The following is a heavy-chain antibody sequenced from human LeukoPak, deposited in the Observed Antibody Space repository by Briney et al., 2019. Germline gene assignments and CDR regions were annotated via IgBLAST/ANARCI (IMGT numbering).Heavy chain of an antibody. V-gene: IGHV3-23*01. D-gene: IGHD3-22*01. CDR2: ISGSGGST. Sequence: GGSLRLSCAASGFTFSSYGMSWVRQAPGKGLEWVSAISGSGGSTYYADSVKGRFTISRDNSKNTLYLQMNSLRAEDTAVYYCAKDRSYYYDSSGAFDAFDIWGQGTMVTVSS. J-gene: IGHJ3*02. CDR1: GFTFSSYG. CDR3: AKDRSYYYDSSGAFDAFDI.